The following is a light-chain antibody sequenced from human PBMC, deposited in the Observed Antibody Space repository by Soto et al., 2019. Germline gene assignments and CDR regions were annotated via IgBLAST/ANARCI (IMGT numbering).Light chain of an antibody. CDR1: QSISSW. J-gene: IGKJ1*01. V-gene: IGKV1-5*01. CDR3: QQYNRAT. Sequence: DIQMTQSPSTLSASVGDRVTITCRASQSISSWLAWYQQKPGKAPKLLNYDASSLESGVPSRFSGSGSGTEFTLTISSLQTDDFATYYCQQYNRATFGQGTKVEIK. CDR2: DAS.